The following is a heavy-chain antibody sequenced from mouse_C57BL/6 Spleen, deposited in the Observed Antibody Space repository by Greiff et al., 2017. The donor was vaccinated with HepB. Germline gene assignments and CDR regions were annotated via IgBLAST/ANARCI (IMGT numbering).Heavy chain of an antibody. CDR2: IYPYNDGT. J-gene: IGHJ4*01. Sequence: EVKLVESGPELVKPGASVKMSCKASGYTFTSYVMHWVKQKPGQGLEWIGYIYPYNDGTKYNEKFKGKATLTSDKSSSTAYMELSSLTSEDSAVYYCARWKSPRGGTSMDYWGQGTSVTVSS. V-gene: IGHV1-14*01. CDR1: GYTFTSYV. CDR3: ARWKSPRGGTSMDY. D-gene: IGHD3-3*01.